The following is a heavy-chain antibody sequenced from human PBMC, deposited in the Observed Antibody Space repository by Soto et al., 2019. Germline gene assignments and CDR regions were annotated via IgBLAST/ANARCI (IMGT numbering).Heavy chain of an antibody. Sequence: SETLSLTCAVSGFSIRGYYWSWIRQAPGKGLEWIGYMFYTGSTNYNPSLNSRVTIPVDTSKNQFSLKLRSVTAADTAVYYCARSRYYSDFYFDYWGQGILVTVSS. D-gene: IGHD4-17*01. CDR3: ARSRYYSDFYFDY. V-gene: IGHV4-59*01. CDR1: GFSIRGYY. J-gene: IGHJ4*02. CDR2: MFYTGST.